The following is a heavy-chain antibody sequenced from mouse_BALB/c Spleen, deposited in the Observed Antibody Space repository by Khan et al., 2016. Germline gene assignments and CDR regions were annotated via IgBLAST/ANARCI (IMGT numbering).Heavy chain of an antibody. CDR3: TRGGYDYDY. V-gene: IGHV1S81*02. CDR2: INPSNGGT. D-gene: IGHD2-4*01. CDR1: GYTFTSYY. Sequence: QVQLQQPGAELVKPGASVKLSCKASGYTFTSYYMYWVKQRPGQGLEWIGEINPSNGGTNFNEKFKSKATLTVDKSSSTAYMQLSSLTSEDSAVYYCTRGGYDYDYWDQGTTLTVSS. J-gene: IGHJ2*01.